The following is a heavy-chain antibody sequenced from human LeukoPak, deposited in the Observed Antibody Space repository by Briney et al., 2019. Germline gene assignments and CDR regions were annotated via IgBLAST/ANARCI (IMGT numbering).Heavy chain of an antibody. V-gene: IGHV4-39*07. CDR3: ARVMAARREDLNWFDP. CDR1: GGSISSTGSY. Sequence: PSETLSLTCTVSGGSISSTGSYWGWIRQPPGKGLEWIGSVYYSGNTYNPSLKSRVTISVDTSKNQFSLNLTSVNAADTAIYYCARVMAARREDLNWFDPWGQGTLVTVSS. CDR2: VYYSGNT. J-gene: IGHJ5*02. D-gene: IGHD6-6*01.